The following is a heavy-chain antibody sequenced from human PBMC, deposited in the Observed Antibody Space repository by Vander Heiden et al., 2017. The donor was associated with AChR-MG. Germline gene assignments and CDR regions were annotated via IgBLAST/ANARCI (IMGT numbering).Heavy chain of an antibody. CDR1: GFTFSNAW. V-gene: IGHV3-15*01. CDR3: TTGVTTSPNWYFDL. Sequence: SGFTFSNAWMSWVRQAPGKGLEWVGRIKSKTDGGTTDYAAPVKGRFTISRDDSKNTLYLQMNSLKTEDTAVYYCTTGVTTSPNWYFDLWGRGTLVTVSS. CDR2: IKSKTDGGTT. J-gene: IGHJ2*01. D-gene: IGHD4-17*01.